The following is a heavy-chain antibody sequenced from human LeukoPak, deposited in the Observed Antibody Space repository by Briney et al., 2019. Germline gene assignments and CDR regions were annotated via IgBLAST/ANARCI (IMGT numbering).Heavy chain of an antibody. V-gene: IGHV3-49*03. CDR2: IRSKAYGGTT. D-gene: IGHD3-9*01. Sequence: GGSLRLSCTASGFTFGDYAMSWFRQAPGKGLEWVGFIRSKAYGGTTEYAASVKGRFTISRDDSKSIAYLQMNSLKTEDTAVYYCTREVLRYFDWIRPVQYYFDYWGQGTLVTVSS. J-gene: IGHJ4*02. CDR3: TREVLRYFDWIRPVQYYFDY. CDR1: GFTFGDYA.